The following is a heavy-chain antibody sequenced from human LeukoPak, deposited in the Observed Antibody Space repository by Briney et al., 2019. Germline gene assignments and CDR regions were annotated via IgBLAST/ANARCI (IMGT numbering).Heavy chain of an antibody. Sequence: GGSLRLSCAASGFTFSYVWMSWVRQAPGKGLEWVGRITSTAHGGTTDYAAPVKGRFTISRDDSKDTLYLQMNSLKTEDTAVYFCSEGLDYWGQGTLVTVSS. CDR2: ITSTAHGGTT. CDR1: GFTFSYVW. J-gene: IGHJ4*02. V-gene: IGHV3-15*01. CDR3: SEGLDY.